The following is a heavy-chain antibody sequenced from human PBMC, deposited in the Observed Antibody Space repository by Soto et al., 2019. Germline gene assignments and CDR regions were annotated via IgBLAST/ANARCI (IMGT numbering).Heavy chain of an antibody. Sequence: ASVNVSCRASGYTVTAYYMHWVRQAPGKGLEWVGWINPNTGGTNFAQKFQGRVTMTRDTSIRTAYMELSSLRSDDTALYYCARGYSYDYLGKVTIVT. J-gene: IGHJ4*02. D-gene: IGHD3-10*01. CDR1: GYTVTAYY. V-gene: IGHV1-2*02. CDR3: ARGYSYDY. CDR2: INPNTGGT.